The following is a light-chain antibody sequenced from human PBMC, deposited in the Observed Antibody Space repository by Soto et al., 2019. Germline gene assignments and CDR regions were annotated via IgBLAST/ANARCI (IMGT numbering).Light chain of an antibody. CDR3: QQVGNWPLT. V-gene: IGKV3-11*01. CDR1: QSVSSH. Sequence: DIVLTQSPATLSLSPGERATVSCRASQSVSSHLAWYQQKRGQAPRLLIYDASSMASGIPARFSGSGSGTDFTLTISSLEPEDFAVYYCQQVGNWPLTFGQGTRLEIK. J-gene: IGKJ5*01. CDR2: DAS.